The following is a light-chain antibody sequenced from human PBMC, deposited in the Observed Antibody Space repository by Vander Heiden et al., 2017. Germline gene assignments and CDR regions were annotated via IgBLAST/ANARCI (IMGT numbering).Light chain of an antibody. J-gene: IGLJ2*01. Sequence: QKVTISCSGSSSNIGNNYVSWYQQLPGTAPKLLIYDNNKRPSGIPDRFSGSKSGTSATLGSTGLQTGDEADYYCGTWDSSLSAVVFGGGTKLTVL. CDR1: SSNIGNNY. CDR2: DNN. CDR3: GTWDSSLSAVV. V-gene: IGLV1-51*01.